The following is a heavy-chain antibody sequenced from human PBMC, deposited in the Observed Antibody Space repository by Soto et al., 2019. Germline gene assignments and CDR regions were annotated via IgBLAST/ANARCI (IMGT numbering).Heavy chain of an antibody. J-gene: IGHJ4*02. CDR2: IIPVFGTV. D-gene: IGHD3-16*01. Sequence: QVKLVQSGAEVKKPGSSVKVSCKASGGTFGNSAISWVRQDPGQGLEWMGGIIPVFGTVNYAQKFEGRVTITADESTSIVFMEMSRLTSEDTAVYYCAKVMAAAGYDSWGQGTLVTVSS. CDR1: GGTFGNSA. CDR3: AKVMAAAGYDS. V-gene: IGHV1-69*01.